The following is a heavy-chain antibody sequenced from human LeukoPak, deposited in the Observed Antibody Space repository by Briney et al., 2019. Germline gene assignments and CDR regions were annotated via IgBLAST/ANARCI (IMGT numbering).Heavy chain of an antibody. Sequence: PGGSLRLSCAASGFTFSSYAMHWVRQAPGKGLEWVAVISYDGSNKYYADSVKGRFTISRDNSKNTLYLQMNSLRAEDTAVYYCAREIYYYDSSGKPKCFDYWGQGTLVTVSS. CDR1: GFTFSSYA. J-gene: IGHJ4*02. CDR2: ISYDGSNK. V-gene: IGHV3-30*04. CDR3: AREIYYYDSSGKPKCFDY. D-gene: IGHD3-22*01.